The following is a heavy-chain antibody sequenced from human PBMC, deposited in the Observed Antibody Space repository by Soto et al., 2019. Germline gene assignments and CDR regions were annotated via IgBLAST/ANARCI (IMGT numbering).Heavy chain of an antibody. V-gene: IGHV4-39*01. Sequence: QLQLQESGPGLVKPSETLSLTCTVSGGSISSTGYYWGWIRQPPGKGLEWIEYIYYSGSPYYNPSLKSRVSISADTSQNQFSLKLSSVTAADTAVYYCAVPAASVAGASGAFYYYGMDVWGQGTTVTVSS. D-gene: IGHD6-19*01. CDR2: IYYSGSP. CDR3: AVPAASVAGASGAFYYYGMDV. CDR1: GGSISSTGYY. J-gene: IGHJ6*02.